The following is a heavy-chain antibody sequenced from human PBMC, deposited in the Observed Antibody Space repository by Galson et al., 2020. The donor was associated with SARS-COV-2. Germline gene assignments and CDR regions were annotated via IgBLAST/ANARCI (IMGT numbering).Heavy chain of an antibody. Sequence: GKGLEWVAVISYDGSNKYYADSVKGRFTISRDNSKNTLYLQMNSLRAEDTAVYYCAKTYSGSYLHYFDYWGQGTLVTVSS. D-gene: IGHD1-26*01. V-gene: IGHV3-30*18. J-gene: IGHJ4*02. CDR3: AKTYSGSYLHYFDY. CDR2: ISYDGSNK.